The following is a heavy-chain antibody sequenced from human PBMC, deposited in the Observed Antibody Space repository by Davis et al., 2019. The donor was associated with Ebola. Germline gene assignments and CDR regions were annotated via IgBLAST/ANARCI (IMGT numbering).Heavy chain of an antibody. J-gene: IGHJ4*02. D-gene: IGHD3-10*01. V-gene: IGHV3-30*04. Sequence: PGGSLRLSCAASGFTFNTYTVHWVRQAPGKGLEWVAVYSYDERHVYYADSVRGRFTISRDNSEGTLYLQMNSLRAEDTALYYCAKGGRIRSPGIGDKWGQGTLVTVSS. CDR2: YSYDERHV. CDR3: AKGGRIRSPGIGDK. CDR1: GFTFNTYT.